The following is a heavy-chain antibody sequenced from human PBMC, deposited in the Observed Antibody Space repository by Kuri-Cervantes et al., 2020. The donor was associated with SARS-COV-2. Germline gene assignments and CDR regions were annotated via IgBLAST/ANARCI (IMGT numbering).Heavy chain of an antibody. J-gene: IGHJ4*02. D-gene: IGHD1-26*01. CDR2: IGPSGTTK. CDR1: GFIFSDYY. CDR3: ARESLVGGTNDY. Sequence: GESLKISCTASGFIFSDYYMTWIRQAPGKGLVWVSNIGPSGTTKYYADSVKGRFTISRDNAKNSLYLQMNSLRAEDTAVYYCARESLVGGTNDYWGQGTLVTVSS. V-gene: IGHV3-11*04.